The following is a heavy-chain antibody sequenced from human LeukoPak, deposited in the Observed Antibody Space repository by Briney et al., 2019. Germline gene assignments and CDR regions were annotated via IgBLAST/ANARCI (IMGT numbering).Heavy chain of an antibody. J-gene: IGHJ6*03. CDR3: ARYTYGDYGIHYYYMDV. V-gene: IGHV4-59*08. Sequence: SETLSPACTVSGGSISSYYWSWIRQPPGKGLEWIGYIYYSGSTNYNPSLKSRVTISVDTSKNQFSLKLSSVTAADTAVYYCARYTYGDYGIHYYYMDVWGKGTTVTVSS. CDR2: IYYSGST. CDR1: GGSISSYY. D-gene: IGHD4-17*01.